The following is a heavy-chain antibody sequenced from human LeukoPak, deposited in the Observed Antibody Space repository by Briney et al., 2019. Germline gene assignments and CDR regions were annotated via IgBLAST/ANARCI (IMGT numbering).Heavy chain of an antibody. CDR1: GGTFSSYA. D-gene: IGHD5-24*01. J-gene: IGHJ4*02. V-gene: IGHV1-69*05. CDR3: ATARSAGGYNSEPIDY. CDR2: IIPIFGTA. Sequence: ASVKVSCKAFGGTFSSYAISWVRQAPGQGLEWMGGIIPIFGTANYAQKFQGRVTITTDESTSTAYMELSSLRSEDTAVYYCATARSAGGYNSEPIDYWGQGTLVTVSS.